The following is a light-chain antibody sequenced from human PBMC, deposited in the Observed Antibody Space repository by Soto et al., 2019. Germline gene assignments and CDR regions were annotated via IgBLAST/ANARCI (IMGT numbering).Light chain of an antibody. Sequence: EIVMTPSPATLSVSPVERATLSCRASPSVSNNLAWYQQKSGQAPRLLIYGASTRATGIPARFSGSGSGTEFTLTISSLQSEDFAVYYCQQYNNWPPLTFGQGTKEDIK. CDR2: GAS. J-gene: IGKJ1*01. CDR1: PSVSNN. V-gene: IGKV3-15*01. CDR3: QQYNNWPPLT.